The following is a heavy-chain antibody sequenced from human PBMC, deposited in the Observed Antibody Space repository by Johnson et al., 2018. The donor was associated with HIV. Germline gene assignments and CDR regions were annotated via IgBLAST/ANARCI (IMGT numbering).Heavy chain of an antibody. CDR3: AKDGAMAFDI. V-gene: IGHV3-30*18. Sequence: QVQLVESGGGVVQPGRSLRLSCAASGFTFSSYGMHWVRQAPGKGLEWVAVISYDGSNKSYVDSVKGRFTISRDKSKNTLYLQMNSLRAEDTAVYYCAKDGAMAFDIWGQGTLVTVSS. D-gene: IGHD2-2*01. J-gene: IGHJ3*02. CDR1: GFTFSSYG. CDR2: ISYDGSNK.